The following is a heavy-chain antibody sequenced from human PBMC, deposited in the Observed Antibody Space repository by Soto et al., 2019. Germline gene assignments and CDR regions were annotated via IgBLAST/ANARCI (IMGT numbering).Heavy chain of an antibody. Sequence: SETLSLTCGVYGGSFSGYYWNWIRQPPGKGLEWIGEINHSGSTNYNPSLKSRVIISVDTSKNLFSLKLTSVTAADTAVYYCARIPVDTSMIYWLDPWGQGTLVTVSS. J-gene: IGHJ5*02. D-gene: IGHD5-18*01. CDR2: INHSGST. V-gene: IGHV4-34*01. CDR1: GGSFSGYY. CDR3: ARIPVDTSMIYWLDP.